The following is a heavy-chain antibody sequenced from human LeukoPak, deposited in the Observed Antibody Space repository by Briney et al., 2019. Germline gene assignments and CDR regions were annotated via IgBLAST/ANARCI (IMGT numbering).Heavy chain of an antibody. V-gene: IGHV4-34*01. J-gene: IGHJ3*02. CDR1: GGSFSGYY. CDR2: INHSGST. CDR3: ARSCRILDIVATIRARLGGNGFEI. Sequence: SETLSLTCAVYGGSFSGYYWSWIRQPPGKGLEWMGEINHSGSTNYNPSLKSRVTISVDTSKNQFSLKLSSVTAADKAVYYCARSCRILDIVATIRARLGGNGFEIWGQGTMVTVSS. D-gene: IGHD5-12*01.